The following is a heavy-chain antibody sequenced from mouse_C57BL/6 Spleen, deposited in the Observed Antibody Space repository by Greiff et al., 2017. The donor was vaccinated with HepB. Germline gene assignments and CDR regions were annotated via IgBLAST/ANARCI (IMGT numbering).Heavy chain of an antibody. J-gene: IGHJ4*01. D-gene: IGHD3-2*02. CDR3: ARGRALESSGYGYAMDY. CDR1: GFTFSDYG. CDR2: ISSGSSTI. V-gene: IGHV5-17*01. Sequence: EVQLVESGGGLVKPGGSLKLSCAASGFTFSDYGMHWVRQAPEKGLEWVAYISSGSSTIYYADTVKGRFTISRDNAKNTLFLQMTSLRSEDTAMYYCARGRALESSGYGYAMDYWGQGTSVTVSS.